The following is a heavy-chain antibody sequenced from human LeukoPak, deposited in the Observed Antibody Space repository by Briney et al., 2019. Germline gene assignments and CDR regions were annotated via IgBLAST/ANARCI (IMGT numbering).Heavy chain of an antibody. CDR2: INPSGGST. CDR3: ARDLGQWELIPYNWFDP. V-gene: IGHV1-46*01. CDR1: GGTFGNYA. Sequence: ASVKVSCKASGGTFGNYAISWVRQAPGQGLEWMGIINPSGGSTSYAQKFQGRVTMTRDTSTSTVYMELSSLRSEDTAVYYCARDLGQWELIPYNWFDPWGQGTLVTVSS. J-gene: IGHJ5*02. D-gene: IGHD1-26*01.